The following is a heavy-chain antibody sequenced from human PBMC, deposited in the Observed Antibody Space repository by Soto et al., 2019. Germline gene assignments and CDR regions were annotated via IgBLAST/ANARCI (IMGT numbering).Heavy chain of an antibody. Sequence: EVQLVESGGGLVQPGGSLRLSCAASGFTFSSYWMSWVRQAPGKGLEWVANIKQDGSEKYYVDSVKGRFTISRDNAKNSLYLQMNSLRAEDTAVYYCARVWGRATIDFDLWGQGTMVTVSS. CDR3: ARVWGRATIDFDL. V-gene: IGHV3-7*03. J-gene: IGHJ3*01. CDR1: GFTFSSYW. CDR2: IKQDGSEK. D-gene: IGHD1-26*01.